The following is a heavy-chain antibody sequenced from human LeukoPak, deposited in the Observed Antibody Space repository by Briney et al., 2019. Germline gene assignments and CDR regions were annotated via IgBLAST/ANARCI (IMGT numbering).Heavy chain of an antibody. CDR2: ISAYNGNT. Sequence: ASVKVSCKASGYSFTGYYMHWIRQAPGQGLEWMGWISAYNGNTNYAQKLQGRVTMTTDTSTSTAYMELRSLRSDDTAVYYCARDREGLDYWGQGTLVTVSS. V-gene: IGHV1-18*01. CDR3: ARDREGLDY. J-gene: IGHJ4*02. CDR1: GYSFTGYY.